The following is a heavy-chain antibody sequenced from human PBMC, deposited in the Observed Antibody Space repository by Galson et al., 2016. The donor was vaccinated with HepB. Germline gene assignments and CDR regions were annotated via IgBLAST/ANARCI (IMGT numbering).Heavy chain of an antibody. CDR1: GFIFSTHD. J-gene: IGHJ6*04. Sequence: SLRLSCAASGFIFSTHDMHWVRQVTGKGLERVSGIVTAGDTYYADSVKGRFTISRENGKNSVYLQMNSLNAGDTAVYYCARGKSLWTMPWNYGLDVWGKGTTVTVSS. CDR3: ARGKSLWTMPWNYGLDV. V-gene: IGHV3-13*01. D-gene: IGHD2-2*01. CDR2: IVTAGDT.